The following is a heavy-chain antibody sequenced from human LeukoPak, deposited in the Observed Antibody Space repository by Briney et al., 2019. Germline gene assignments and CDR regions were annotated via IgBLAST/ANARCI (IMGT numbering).Heavy chain of an antibody. CDR1: GFTFSRFE. Sequence: GGYLRLSCVASGFTFSRFELNWVRQAPGKGLEWVSHISTGTYIAYADSVKGRFTISRDNARNSLYLEMNSLRAEDTAVYYCTREQDREAAATIVGDYWGQGTLVTVSS. J-gene: IGHJ4*02. V-gene: IGHV3-48*03. CDR2: ISTGTYI. CDR3: TREQDREAAATIVGDY. D-gene: IGHD3-22*01.